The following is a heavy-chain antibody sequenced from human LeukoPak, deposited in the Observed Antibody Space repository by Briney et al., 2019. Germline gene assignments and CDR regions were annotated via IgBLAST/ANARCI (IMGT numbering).Heavy chain of an antibody. CDR2: ISSSSSYI. D-gene: IGHD5-18*01. V-gene: IGHV3-21*01. CDR3: AKTLTVMVGFSPDY. CDR1: GFTFSSYS. J-gene: IGHJ4*02. Sequence: GGSLRLSCAASGFTFSSYSMNWVRQAPGKGLEWVSFISSSSSYIYYADSVKGRFTISRDNAKNSLNLQMNSLRAEDTAVYYCAKTLTVMVGFSPDYWGQGTLVTVSS.